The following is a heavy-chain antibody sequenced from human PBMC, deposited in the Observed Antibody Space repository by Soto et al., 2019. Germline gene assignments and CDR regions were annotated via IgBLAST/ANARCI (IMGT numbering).Heavy chain of an antibody. CDR1: GGSISSGGYY. V-gene: IGHV4-31*03. CDR3: ARGRSSTRPYPIGY. D-gene: IGHD2-2*01. CDR2: IYYSGST. J-gene: IGHJ4*02. Sequence: PSETLSLTCTVSGGSISSGGYYWSWIRQHPGKGLEWIGYIYYSGSTYYNPSLKSRVTISVDTSKNQFSLKLSSVTAADTAVYYCARGRSSTRPYPIGYWGQGTLVTVSS.